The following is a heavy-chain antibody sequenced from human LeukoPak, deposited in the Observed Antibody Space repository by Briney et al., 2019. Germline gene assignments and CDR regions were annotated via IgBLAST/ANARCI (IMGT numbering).Heavy chain of an antibody. Sequence: GASVKVSCKASGYTFTGYYMHWVRQAPGQGLEWMGRINPNSGGTNYAQKFQGRVTMTRDTSISTAYMELSRLRSDDTAVYYCARDLVSIAAAATVYWGQGTLVTVSS. CDR2: INPNSGGT. J-gene: IGHJ4*02. CDR3: ARDLVSIAAAATVY. CDR1: GYTFTGYY. D-gene: IGHD6-13*01. V-gene: IGHV1-2*06.